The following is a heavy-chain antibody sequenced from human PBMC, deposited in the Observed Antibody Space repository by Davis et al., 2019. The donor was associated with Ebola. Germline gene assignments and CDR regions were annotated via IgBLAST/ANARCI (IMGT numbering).Heavy chain of an antibody. CDR3: AYGGGVVPALGDYFDY. J-gene: IGHJ4*02. CDR2: ISGSGGST. Sequence: PGGSLRLSCAASGFTFSSYAMSWVRQAPGKGLEWVSAISGSGGSTYYADSVKGRFTISRDNAKNSLYLQMNSLRAEDTAVYYCAYGGGVVPALGDYFDYWGQGTLVTVSS. CDR1: GFTFSSYA. V-gene: IGHV3-23*01. D-gene: IGHD2-2*01.